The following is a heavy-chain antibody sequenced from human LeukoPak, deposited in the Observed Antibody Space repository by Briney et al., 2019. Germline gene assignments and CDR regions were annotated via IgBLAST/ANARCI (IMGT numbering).Heavy chain of an antibody. CDR3: AREGLVLRFLEWPAPHDAFDI. CDR1: GYTFTSHD. J-gene: IGHJ3*02. D-gene: IGHD3-3*01. CDR2: LNPSSGNT. Sequence: ASVKVSCKASGYTFTSHDINWVRQASGQGLEWMGSLNPSSGNTGYAQKFQGRVTMTRDTSTSTVYMELSSLRSEDTAVYYCAREGLVLRFLEWPAPHDAFDIWGQGTMVTVSS. V-gene: IGHV1-8*01.